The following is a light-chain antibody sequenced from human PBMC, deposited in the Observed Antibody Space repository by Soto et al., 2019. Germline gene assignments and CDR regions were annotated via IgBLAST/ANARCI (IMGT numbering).Light chain of an antibody. CDR3: QQYYGSPGIT. Sequence: EIVVTQSTDTLSLSPGERATLSCRASQSVSSNYLAWYQQKPGQAPRLLIYGASSRATGIPDRFSGSGSGTDFTLTISRLEPEDFAVYYCQQYYGSPGITFGQRARLEIK. J-gene: IGKJ5*01. V-gene: IGKV3-20*01. CDR1: QSVSSNY. CDR2: GAS.